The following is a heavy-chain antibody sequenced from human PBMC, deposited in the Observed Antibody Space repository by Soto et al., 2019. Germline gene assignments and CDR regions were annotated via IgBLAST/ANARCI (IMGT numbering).Heavy chain of an antibody. V-gene: IGHV4-31*03. Sequence: QVQLQESGPRLVKASETLSLTCTVSGSSLSYGGYYWSWLRQPPGKGLEWIGYVYFTGTTYYNPSLKSRLSLSVETSKNQFSLKLTSVTAADTAVYYGARDGTSNHNYIDPWGPGTLVTVSS. D-gene: IGHD1-1*01. CDR2: VYFTGTT. CDR3: ARDGTSNHNYIDP. CDR1: GSSLSYGGYY. J-gene: IGHJ5*02.